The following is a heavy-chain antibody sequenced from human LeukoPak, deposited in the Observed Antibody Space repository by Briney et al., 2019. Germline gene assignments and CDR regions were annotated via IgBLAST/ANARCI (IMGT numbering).Heavy chain of an antibody. J-gene: IGHJ4*02. V-gene: IGHV4-39*01. CDR3: ARQVAVAGPRLDY. CDR1: GGSISSSSYY. D-gene: IGHD6-19*01. Sequence: SETLSLTCTVSGGSISSSSYYWGWIRQPPGKGLEWIRSIYYSGSTYYNPSLKSRVTISVDTSKNQFSLKLSSVTAADTAVYYCARQVAVAGPRLDYWGQGTLVTVSS. CDR2: IYYSGST.